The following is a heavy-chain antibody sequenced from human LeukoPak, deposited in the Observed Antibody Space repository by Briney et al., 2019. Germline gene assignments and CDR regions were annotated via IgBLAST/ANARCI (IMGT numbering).Heavy chain of an antibody. V-gene: IGHV1-69*06. CDR1: GGTFSSYA. CDR2: IVPIFGTA. CDR3: ASGVTNVSKGSYYYYYYMDV. D-gene: IGHD4-11*01. Sequence: GASVKVSFKASGGTFSSYAISWVRQAPGQGLEWMGGIVPIFGTANYAQKFQGRVTITADKSTSTAYMELSSLRSEDTAVYYCASGVTNVSKGSYYYYYYMDVWGKGTTVTVSS. J-gene: IGHJ6*03.